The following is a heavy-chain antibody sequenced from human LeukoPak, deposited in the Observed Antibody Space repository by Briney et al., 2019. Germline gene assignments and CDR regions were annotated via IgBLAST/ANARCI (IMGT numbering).Heavy chain of an antibody. CDR2: FDPEDGET. CDR3: ATPRRQYQLLSFDY. Sequence: ASVKVSGKVSGYTLTELSMHWVRQAPGKGLEWMGGFDPEDGETIYAQKFQGRVTMTEDTSTDTAYMELSSLRSEDTAVYYCATPRRQYQLLSFDYWGQGTLVTVSS. CDR1: GYTLTELS. J-gene: IGHJ4*02. V-gene: IGHV1-24*01. D-gene: IGHD2-2*01.